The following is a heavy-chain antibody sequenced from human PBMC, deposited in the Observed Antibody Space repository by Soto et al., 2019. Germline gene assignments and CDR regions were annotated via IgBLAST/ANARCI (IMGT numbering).Heavy chain of an antibody. Sequence: GGSLRLSCAASGFTFSSYSMNWVRQAPGKGLEWVSYISSSSSTIYYADSVKGRFTISRDNAKNSLYLQMNSLRDEDTAVYYCARGIAAAGPHYFDYWGHGTLVTVSS. V-gene: IGHV3-48*02. CDR3: ARGIAAAGPHYFDY. D-gene: IGHD6-13*01. CDR1: GFTFSSYS. CDR2: ISSSSSTI. J-gene: IGHJ4*01.